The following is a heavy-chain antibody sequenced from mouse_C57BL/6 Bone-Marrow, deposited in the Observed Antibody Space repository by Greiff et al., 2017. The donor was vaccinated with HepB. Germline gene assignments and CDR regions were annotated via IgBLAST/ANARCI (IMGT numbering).Heavy chain of an antibody. CDR3: ARALYDYFDY. CDR1: GYSITSGYY. CDR2: ISYDGSN. D-gene: IGHD1-1*01. V-gene: IGHV3-6*01. J-gene: IGHJ2*01. Sequence: EVKLMESGPGLVKPSQSLSLTCSVTGYSITSGYYWNWIRQFPGNKLEWMGYISYDGSNNYNPSLKNRISITRDTSKNQSFLKLNSVTTEDTATYYCARALYDYFDYWGQGTTLTVSS.